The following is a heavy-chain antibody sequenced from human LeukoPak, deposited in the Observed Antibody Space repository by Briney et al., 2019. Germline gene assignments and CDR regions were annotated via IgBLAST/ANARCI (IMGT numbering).Heavy chain of an antibody. Sequence: ASVKVSCKASGYTFTGYYMHWVRQAPGQGLEWMGWINPNSGGTNYAQKFQGRVTMTRNTSISTAYMELSSLRSEDTAVYYCARGQANYDFWSGYSVWYYYYGMDVWGQGTTVTVSS. V-gene: IGHV1-2*02. CDR1: GYTFTGYY. CDR2: INPNSGGT. J-gene: IGHJ6*02. CDR3: ARGQANYDFWSGYSVWYYYYGMDV. D-gene: IGHD3-3*01.